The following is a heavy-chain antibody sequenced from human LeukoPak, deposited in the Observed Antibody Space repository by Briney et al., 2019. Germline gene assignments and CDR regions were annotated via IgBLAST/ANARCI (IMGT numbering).Heavy chain of an antibody. Sequence: SETLSLTCTVSGGSISSSSYYWGWIRQPPGKGLEWIGSIYYSGSTYYNPSLKSRVTISVDTSKNQFSLKLSSVTAADTAVYYCARIQTYSSSWTFDYWGQGTLVTVSS. D-gene: IGHD6-13*01. V-gene: IGHV4-39*01. J-gene: IGHJ4*02. CDR1: GGSISSSSYY. CDR2: IYYSGST. CDR3: ARIQTYSSSWTFDY.